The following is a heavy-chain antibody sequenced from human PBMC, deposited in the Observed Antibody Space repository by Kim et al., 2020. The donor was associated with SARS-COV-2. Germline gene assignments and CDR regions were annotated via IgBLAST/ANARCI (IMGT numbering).Heavy chain of an antibody. CDR1: GGSISSSSYY. V-gene: IGHV4-39*01. J-gene: IGHJ4*02. Sequence: SETLSLTCTVSGGSISSSSYYWGWIRQPPGKGLEWIGSIYYSGSTYYNPSLKSRVTISVDTSKNQFSLKLSSVTAADTAVYYCARLRLVLRYFDDFDYWGQGTLVTVSS. CDR3: ARLRLVLRYFDDFDY. CDR2: IYYSGST. D-gene: IGHD3-9*01.